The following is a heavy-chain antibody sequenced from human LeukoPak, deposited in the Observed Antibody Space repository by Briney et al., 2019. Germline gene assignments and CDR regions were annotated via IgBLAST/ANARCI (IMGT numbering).Heavy chain of an antibody. CDR1: GFTVSSNY. CDR2: INSDVSST. Sequence: GGSLRLSCAASGFTVSSNYMSWVRQAPGKGLVWVSRINSDVSSTNYADSVKGRFTISRDNAKNTLYLQMNSLRAEDTAVYYCARASRIAAAGYYYYYYMDVWGKGTTVTISS. V-gene: IGHV3-74*01. CDR3: ARASRIAAAGYYYYYYMDV. D-gene: IGHD6-13*01. J-gene: IGHJ6*03.